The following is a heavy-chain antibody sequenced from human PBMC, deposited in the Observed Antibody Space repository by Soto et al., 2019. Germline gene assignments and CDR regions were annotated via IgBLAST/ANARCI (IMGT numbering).Heavy chain of an antibody. CDR3: APHVHCSGGSCHYDAFDI. D-gene: IGHD2-15*01. J-gene: IGHJ3*02. V-gene: IGHV3-23*01. CDR1: GFIFGNYM. CDR2: IRDGGEST. Sequence: EVQLLESRGGLVQPGESLRLSCAVSGFIFGNYMMTCVRQAPGKGLEWVSTIRDGGESTYYADSVKGRFTISRDNSKNTLHLQMDSLGVEDTAVYYCAPHVHCSGGSCHYDAFDIRGQGTMVTVSS.